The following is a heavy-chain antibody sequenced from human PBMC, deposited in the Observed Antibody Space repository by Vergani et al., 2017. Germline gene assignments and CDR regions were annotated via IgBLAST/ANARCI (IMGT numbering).Heavy chain of an antibody. D-gene: IGHD6-19*01. CDR3: ARSGWYRNYGMDV. Sequence: EVQLLESGGGLVQPGGSLRLSCAASGFTFSTYAMTWVRQAPGKGLEWVSTISSDGGSTYYADSVKGRFTISRDNAKNSLYLQMNSLRAEDTAVYYCARSGWYRNYGMDVWGQGTTVTVSS. V-gene: IGHV3-23*01. CDR1: GFTFSTYA. CDR2: ISSDGGST. J-gene: IGHJ6*02.